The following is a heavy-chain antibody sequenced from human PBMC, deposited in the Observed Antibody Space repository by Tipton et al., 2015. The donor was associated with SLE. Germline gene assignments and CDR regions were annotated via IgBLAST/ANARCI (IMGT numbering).Heavy chain of an antibody. CDR2: IDYSGYT. Sequence: TLSLTCTVSGGSSSTDYWSWIRQPPGKGLEWIGSIDYSGYTNYNPSLKSRVTISVDTSKNQFSLKLSSVTAADTAVYYCAREKGDAYPNLVAFDIWGQGTMVTVSS. CDR3: AREKGDAYPNLVAFDI. J-gene: IGHJ3*02. V-gene: IGHV4-59*01. CDR1: GGSSSTDY. D-gene: IGHD3-16*01.